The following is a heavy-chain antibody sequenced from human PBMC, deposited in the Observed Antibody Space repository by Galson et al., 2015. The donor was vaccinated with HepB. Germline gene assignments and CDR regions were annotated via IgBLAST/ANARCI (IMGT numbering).Heavy chain of an antibody. Sequence: QSGAEVKKPGESLKISCKGSGYSFTSYWIGWVRQMPGKGLEWMGIIYPGDSDTRYSPSFQGQVTISADKSISTAYLQWSSLKASDTAMYYCARAYYYDSSGYYYYDYWGQGTLVTVSS. J-gene: IGHJ4*02. CDR1: GYSFTSYW. CDR2: IYPGDSDT. V-gene: IGHV5-51*01. CDR3: ARAYYYDSSGYYYYDY. D-gene: IGHD3-22*01.